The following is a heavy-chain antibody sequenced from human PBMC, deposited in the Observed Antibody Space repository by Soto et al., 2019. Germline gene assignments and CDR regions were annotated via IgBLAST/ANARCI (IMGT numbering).Heavy chain of an antibody. Sequence: PSETLSLTCTVSGGSIRSDSYYWGWIRQPPGKGLEWIGSIFHSGRTYYNESLKSRVIISVDTSKNQFSLKLRSVTAADTAVYYCARQLLWFGELLAYFDYWGQGTPVTVSS. V-gene: IGHV4-39*01. CDR3: ARQLLWFGELLAYFDY. CDR2: IFHSGRT. D-gene: IGHD3-10*01. J-gene: IGHJ4*02. CDR1: GGSIRSDSYY.